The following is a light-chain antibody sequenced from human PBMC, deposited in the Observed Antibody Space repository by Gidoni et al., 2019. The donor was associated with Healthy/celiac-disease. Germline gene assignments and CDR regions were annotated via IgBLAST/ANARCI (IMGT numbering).Light chain of an antibody. V-gene: IGLV2-14*01. J-gene: IGLJ2*01. CDR3: SSYTSSSTL. CDR2: EVS. Sequence: QSALTQPASVSGSPGQSITISCTGTSSDVGGYNYVSWYQQHPGKAPKLMTHEVSNRPSGVSNRFSGSKSGNTASLTISGLQAEDEADYYCSSYTSSSTLFGGGTKLTVL. CDR1: SSDVGGYNY.